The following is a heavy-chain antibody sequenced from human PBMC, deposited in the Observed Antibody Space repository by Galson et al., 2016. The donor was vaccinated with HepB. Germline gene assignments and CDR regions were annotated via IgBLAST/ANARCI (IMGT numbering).Heavy chain of an antibody. D-gene: IGHD3-10*01. CDR3: ARALFGSGSYWCMDV. CDR1: GFTFSSYT. Sequence: SLRLSCAAPGFTFSSYTMNWVRQAPGKGLEWVSYISSTSSTIYYADSVKGRFTISRDNAKNSLYLQMNGLRDEDTAVYYCARALFGSGSYWCMDVWGQGTTVTVSS. CDR2: ISSTSSTI. V-gene: IGHV3-48*02. J-gene: IGHJ6*02.